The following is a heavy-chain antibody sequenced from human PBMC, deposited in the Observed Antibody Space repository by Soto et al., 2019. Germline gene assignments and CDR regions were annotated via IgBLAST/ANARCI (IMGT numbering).Heavy chain of an antibody. CDR2: INSDGSST. V-gene: IGHV3-74*01. CDR1: GFTFSSYW. Sequence: GGSLRLSCAASGFTFSSYWMHWVRQAPGKWLVWVSRINSDGSSTSYADSVKGRFTISRDNAKNTLYLQMNSLRAEDTAVYYCARGSWYSSGHAFDYWGQGXLVTVYS. J-gene: IGHJ4*02. CDR3: ARGSWYSSGHAFDY. D-gene: IGHD6-19*01.